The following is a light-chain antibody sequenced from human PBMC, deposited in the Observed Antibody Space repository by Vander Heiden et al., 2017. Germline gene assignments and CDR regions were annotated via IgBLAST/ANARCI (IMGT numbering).Light chain of an antibody. CDR1: QSISSTL. Sequence: EVVLTQSPGTLSLSPGERATLSCRASQSISSTLLAWYRQRPGQAPRLLIYRASSRATGIPDRFSGSGSGTDFTLTISRLEPEDFAVYFCQQDGNLPFTFGPGTKVDIK. V-gene: IGKV3-20*01. CDR2: RAS. J-gene: IGKJ3*01. CDR3: QQDGNLPFT.